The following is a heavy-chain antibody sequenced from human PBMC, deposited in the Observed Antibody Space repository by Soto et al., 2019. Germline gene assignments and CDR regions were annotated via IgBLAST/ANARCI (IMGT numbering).Heavy chain of an antibody. CDR1: DYTFTSYG. D-gene: IGHD6-6*01. Sequence: ASVKVSCKASDYTFTSYGISWVRQAPGQRLEWMGWISAGNGSTKYSQKFQGRVTITRDTSASTAYMELSSLRSEDTAVYYCASGNLLQYSSSSLGYWGQGTLVTVSS. J-gene: IGHJ4*02. CDR2: ISAGNGST. CDR3: ASGNLLQYSSSSLGY. V-gene: IGHV1-3*01.